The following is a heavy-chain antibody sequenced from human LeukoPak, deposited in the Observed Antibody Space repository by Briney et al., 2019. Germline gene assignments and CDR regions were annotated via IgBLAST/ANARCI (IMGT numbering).Heavy chain of an antibody. CDR3: ARDYIAAAGTGSYYYYYYGMDV. CDR2: IYYSGST. Sequence: SETLSLTCTVSGGSISSYYWSWIRQPPGKGLEWIGYIYYSGSTNYNPSLKSRVTMSVDTSKNQFSLKLSSVTAADTAVYYCARDYIAAAGTGSYYYYYYGMDVWGQGTTVTVTS. CDR1: GGSISSYY. V-gene: IGHV4-59*01. D-gene: IGHD6-13*01. J-gene: IGHJ6*02.